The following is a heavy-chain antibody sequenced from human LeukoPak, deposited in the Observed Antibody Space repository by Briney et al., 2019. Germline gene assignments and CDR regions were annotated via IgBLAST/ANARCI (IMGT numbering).Heavy chain of an antibody. D-gene: IGHD2-2*02. V-gene: IGHV3-23*01. CDR2: ISGSGGST. J-gene: IGHJ4*02. Sequence: GGSLRLSCVASGFTFSGYAMSWVRQAPGKGLEWVSAISGSGGSTYYADSVKGRFTISRDNSKNTLYLQMNSLRAEDTAVYYCASSSGGYCSSTSCYNAYWGQGTLVTVSS. CDR3: ASSSGGYCSSTSCYNAY. CDR1: GFTFSGYA.